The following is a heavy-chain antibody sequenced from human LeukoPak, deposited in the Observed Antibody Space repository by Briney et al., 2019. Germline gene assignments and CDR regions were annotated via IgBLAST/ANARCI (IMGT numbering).Heavy chain of an antibody. CDR3: ATGAPWDAARDY. V-gene: IGHV1-18*01. CDR2: IIAYNGNT. D-gene: IGHD1-26*01. CDR1: GGTFSSYA. J-gene: IGHJ4*02. Sequence: ASVKVSCKASGGTFSSYAISWVRQAPGQGLEWMGWIIAYNGNTAYAQSLQDRVTMTTETSTSTAYMELRSLTSDDTAVYYCATGAPWDAARDYWGQGTLVTVSS.